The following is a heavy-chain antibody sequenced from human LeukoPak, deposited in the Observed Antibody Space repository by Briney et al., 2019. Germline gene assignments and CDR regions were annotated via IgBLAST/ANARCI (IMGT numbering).Heavy chain of an antibody. Sequence: PSDTLSLTCAVSGYSISSSNWWGWVRQPPGKGLEWIGYIYYSGSTYYNPSLKSRVTMSVDTSKNQFSLKLSSVTAVDTAVYYCARNAPGYSSGWPVAPYYYGMDVWGKGTTVTVSS. V-gene: IGHV4-28*01. J-gene: IGHJ6*04. CDR1: GYSISSSNW. CDR2: IYYSGST. CDR3: ARNAPGYSSGWPVAPYYYGMDV. D-gene: IGHD6-19*01.